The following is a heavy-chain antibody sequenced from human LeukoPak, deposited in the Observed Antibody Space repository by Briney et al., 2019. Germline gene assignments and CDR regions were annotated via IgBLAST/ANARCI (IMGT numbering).Heavy chain of an antibody. Sequence: EASVKVSCKASGYTFMDYLIHWVRQAPGQGLACMRWINPNNGGTNYAQKFQGRVTMTRDTSISTAYLELSRLRSDDTAVYYCARDRSGYCTNGVCSSHPYYYYYYMDVWGKGTTVTVSS. CDR2: INPNNGGT. V-gene: IGHV1-2*02. CDR1: GYTFMDYL. J-gene: IGHJ6*03. CDR3: ARDRSGYCTNGVCSSHPYYYYYYMDV. D-gene: IGHD2-8*01.